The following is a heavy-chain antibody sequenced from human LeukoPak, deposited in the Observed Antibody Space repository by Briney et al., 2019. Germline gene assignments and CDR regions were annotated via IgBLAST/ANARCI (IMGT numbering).Heavy chain of an antibody. V-gene: IGHV3-11*01. CDR2: ISGSGATI. CDR3: AKRSGDYYGSDPGDAFDI. Sequence: PGGSLRLSCAASGFIFNDYYMTWIRQAPGKGLEWVSYISGSGATIYYADSVEGRITISRDNAKNSLYLQMNSLRAEDTAVYYCAKRSGDYYGSDPGDAFDIWGQGTMVTVSS. J-gene: IGHJ3*02. CDR1: GFIFNDYY. D-gene: IGHD3-10*01.